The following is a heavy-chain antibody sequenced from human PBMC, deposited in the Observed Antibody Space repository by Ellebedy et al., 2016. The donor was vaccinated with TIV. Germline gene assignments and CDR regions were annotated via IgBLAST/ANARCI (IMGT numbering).Heavy chain of an antibody. CDR2: INPDSGGT. D-gene: IGHD1-26*01. J-gene: IGHJ1*01. CDR3: ARLATNWELLRYFQH. Sequence: AASVKVSCKASGYRFTGYYIHWARQAPGQGLEWMGWINPDSGGTNYAQTFQARVTMTRDTSISTAYMELSRLRSDDTAVYFCARLATNWELLRYFQHWGQGTLVTVSS. V-gene: IGHV1-2*02. CDR1: GYRFTGYY.